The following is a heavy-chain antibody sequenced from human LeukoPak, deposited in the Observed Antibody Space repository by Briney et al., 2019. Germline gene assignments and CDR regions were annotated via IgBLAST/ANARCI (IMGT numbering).Heavy chain of an antibody. CDR2: IYHSGST. CDR3: ARDLGGYDWGY. Sequence: SQTLSLTCAVSGGSISSGGYSWSWIRQPPGTGLEWIGYIYHSGSTYYNPSLKSRVTISVDRSKNQFSLKLSSVTAADTAVYYCARDLGGYDWGYWGQGTLVTVSS. J-gene: IGHJ4*02. CDR1: GGSISSGGYS. V-gene: IGHV4-30-2*01. D-gene: IGHD5-12*01.